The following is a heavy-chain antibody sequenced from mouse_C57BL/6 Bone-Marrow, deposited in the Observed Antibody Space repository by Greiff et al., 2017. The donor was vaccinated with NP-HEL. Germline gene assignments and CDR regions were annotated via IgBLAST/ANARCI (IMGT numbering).Heavy chain of an antibody. CDR1: GYTFTSYW. D-gene: IGHD1-1*01. CDR2: IYPGSGST. CDR3: ARRYYGRGYFDV. V-gene: IGHV1-55*01. Sequence: QVQLQQPGAELVKPGASVKMSCKASGYTFTSYWITWVKQRPGQGLEWIGDIYPGSGSTTYNEKFKSKATLTVDTSSSTAYMQLSSLTSEDSAVYYCARRYYGRGYFDVWGTGTTVTVSS. J-gene: IGHJ1*03.